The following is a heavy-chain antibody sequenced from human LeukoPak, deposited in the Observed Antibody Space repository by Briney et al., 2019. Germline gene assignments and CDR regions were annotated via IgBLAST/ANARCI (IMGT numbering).Heavy chain of an antibody. V-gene: IGHV3-23*01. CDR3: AKLRGSGDRSGYIDY. CDR1: GFTFSSYA. CDR2: ISASGGST. J-gene: IGHJ4*02. Sequence: PGGSLRLSCAASGFTFSSYAMNWVRQAPGKGLEWVSGISASGGSTYYADSVKGRFTISRDNSKNTLYLQMNSLRAEDTAVYYCAKLRGSGDRSGYIDYWGQGTLVTVSS. D-gene: IGHD3-22*01.